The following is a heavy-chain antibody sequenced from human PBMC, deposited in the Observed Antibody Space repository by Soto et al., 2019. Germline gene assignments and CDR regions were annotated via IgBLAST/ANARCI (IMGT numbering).Heavy chain of an antibody. CDR3: ARVRAGYCSSTSCYMRVPYYYYGMDV. D-gene: IGHD2-2*03. Sequence: SVKVSCKASGGTFSSYAISWVRQAPGQGLEWMGGIIPIFGTANYAQKFQGRVTITADKSTSTAYMELSSLRSEDTAVYYCARVRAGYCSSTSCYMRVPYYYYGMDVWGQGTTVTV. V-gene: IGHV1-69*06. CDR2: IIPIFGTA. J-gene: IGHJ6*02. CDR1: GGTFSSYA.